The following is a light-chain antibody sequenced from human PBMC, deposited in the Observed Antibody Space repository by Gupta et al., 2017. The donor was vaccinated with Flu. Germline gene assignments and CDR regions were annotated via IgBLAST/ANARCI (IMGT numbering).Light chain of an antibody. CDR1: SSDIGSNY. CDR2: SNN. Sequence: QSVLSQPPSASGTPGQRVTISCSGSSSDIGSNYVNGYQQLPGTAPKLLIYSNNQRPSGVPDRFSGSKSGTSASLAISGLRSEDEAAYYCAAWDDSLSVYVLGTGTEVTVL. CDR3: AAWDDSLSVYV. J-gene: IGLJ1*01. V-gene: IGLV1-47*02.